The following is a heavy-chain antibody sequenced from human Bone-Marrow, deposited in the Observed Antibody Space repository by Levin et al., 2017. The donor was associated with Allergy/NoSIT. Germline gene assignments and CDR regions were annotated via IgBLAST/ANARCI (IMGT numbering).Heavy chain of an antibody. V-gene: IGHV4-59*08. CDR1: GGSISSYY. Sequence: PSETLSLTCTVSGGSISSYYWSWIRQSPGKGLEWIGYIYYSGSTNYNPSLKSRVTISVDTSKNQFSLKLSSVTAADTAVYYCARQSIAVAGPDYWGQGTLVTVSS. CDR2: IYYSGST. J-gene: IGHJ4*02. CDR3: ARQSIAVAGPDY. D-gene: IGHD6-19*01.